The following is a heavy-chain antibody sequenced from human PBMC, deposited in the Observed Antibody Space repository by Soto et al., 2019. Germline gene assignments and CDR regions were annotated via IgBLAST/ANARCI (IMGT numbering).Heavy chain of an antibody. J-gene: IGHJ3*02. Sequence: QVQLVESGGGVVQPGRSLRLSCAASGFTFSSYGMHWVRQAPGKGLEWVAVISYDGSNKYYIDSVKGRYTISRDNSKNTLYLQMVSLRAEDTAVYYCAKAQASIPAAGGALDIWGQGTMVTVPS. D-gene: IGHD6-13*01. CDR1: GFTFSSYG. CDR3: AKAQASIPAAGGALDI. CDR2: ISYDGSNK. V-gene: IGHV3-30*18.